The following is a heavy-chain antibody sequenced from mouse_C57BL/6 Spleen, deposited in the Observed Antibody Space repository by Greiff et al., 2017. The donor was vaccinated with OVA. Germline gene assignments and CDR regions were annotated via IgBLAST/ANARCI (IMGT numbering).Heavy chain of an antibody. J-gene: IGHJ2*01. V-gene: IGHV1-52*01. D-gene: IGHD2-5*01. CDR2: LYPSDSET. Sequence: QVQLQQPGAELVRPGSSVKLSCKASGYTFTSYWMHWVKQRPIQGLEWIGNLYPSDSETHYNQKFKDKATLTVDKSSSTAYMQLSSLTSEDSAVYYCARVGAYYSKGDFDYWGQGTTLTVSS. CDR1: GYTFTSYW. CDR3: ARVGAYYSKGDFDY.